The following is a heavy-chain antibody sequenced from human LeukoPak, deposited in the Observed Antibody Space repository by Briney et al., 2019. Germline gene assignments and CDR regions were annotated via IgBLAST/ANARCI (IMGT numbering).Heavy chain of an antibody. CDR1: DYGFTNNG. V-gene: IGHV1-18*01. J-gene: IGHJ4*02. Sequence: ASVKVSCKAYDYGFTNNGVTWVRQAPGQGLEWMGWISTSSGNTNYAQKLQGRVTMTTDTSTSTAYMELRSLRSDDTAVYYCARVDEDGFDYWGQGTLVTVSS. CDR3: ARVDEDGFDY. CDR2: ISTSSGNT.